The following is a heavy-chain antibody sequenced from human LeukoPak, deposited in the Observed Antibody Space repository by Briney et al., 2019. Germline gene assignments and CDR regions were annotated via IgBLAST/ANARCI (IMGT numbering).Heavy chain of an antibody. D-gene: IGHD7-27*01. CDR2: ISWNSGSI. V-gene: IGHV3-9*01. J-gene: IGHJ4*02. CDR1: GFTFDDYA. CDR3: AKAGGMDGDTDYFDY. Sequence: PGRSLRLSCAASGFTFDDYAMHWVRQAPGKGLEWVSGISWNSGSIGYADSVKGRFTISRDNAKNSLYLQMNSLRAEDTALYYCAKAGGMDGDTDYFDYWGQGTLVTVSS.